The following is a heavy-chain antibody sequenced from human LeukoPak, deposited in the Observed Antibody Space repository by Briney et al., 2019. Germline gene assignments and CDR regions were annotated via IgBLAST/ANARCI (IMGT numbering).Heavy chain of an antibody. Sequence: PGGSLRLSCAASGFSVSGNYMSWVRQAPEKGLEWVSILYSGGSPYYAESVKGRFTISRDNSKNTLFLQMNNLGAEDTAMYYCARVVLGVVGTPYDAFDIWGQGTMVTVSS. J-gene: IGHJ3*02. CDR1: GFSVSGNY. D-gene: IGHD4-23*01. CDR2: LYSGGSP. CDR3: ARVVLGVVGTPYDAFDI. V-gene: IGHV3-66*01.